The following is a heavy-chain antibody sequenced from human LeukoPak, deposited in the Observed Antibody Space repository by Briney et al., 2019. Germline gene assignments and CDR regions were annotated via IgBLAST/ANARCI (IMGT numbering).Heavy chain of an antibody. V-gene: IGHV4-34*01. D-gene: IGHD4-17*01. CDR3: ARQGTGGPTESYYYYMDV. CDR2: INHSGIT. J-gene: IGHJ6*03. Sequence: SETLSLTCAVYGGSLSGFYWSWLRQASGKGLEWIGEINHSGITHYNPSLKSRVSISVDTSKKQFSLKVTSVTAADTAVYYCARQGTGGPTESYYYYMDVWGKGTTVTISS. CDR1: GGSLSGFY.